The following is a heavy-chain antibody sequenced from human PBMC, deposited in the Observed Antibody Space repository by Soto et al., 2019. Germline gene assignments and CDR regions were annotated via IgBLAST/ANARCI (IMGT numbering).Heavy chain of an antibody. CDR1: GFTFSSYA. Sequence: GGSLRLSCAASGFTFSSYAMHWVRQAPGKGLEWVAVISYDESNKYYADSVKGRFTIARDNSKNTLYLQMNSLRAEDTAVYYCARVYYDILTGYYDYWGQGTLVTVSS. CDR3: ARVYYDILTGYYDY. J-gene: IGHJ4*02. V-gene: IGHV3-30*04. CDR2: ISYDESNK. D-gene: IGHD3-9*01.